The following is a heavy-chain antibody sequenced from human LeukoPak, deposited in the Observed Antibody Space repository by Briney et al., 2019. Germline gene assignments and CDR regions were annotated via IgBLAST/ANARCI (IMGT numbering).Heavy chain of an antibody. J-gene: IGHJ4*02. CDR1: GFTFSRFS. V-gene: IGHV3-7*01. CDR3: ARDPSHGALDY. Sequence: PGGSLRLSCAASGFTFSRFSMTWARQVPGKGLEWVANIKEDGSETFHADAVRGRFTISRDNAENSVYLQMNSLRVEDTAVYYCARDPSHGALDYWGQGTLVTVSS. CDR2: IKEDGSET.